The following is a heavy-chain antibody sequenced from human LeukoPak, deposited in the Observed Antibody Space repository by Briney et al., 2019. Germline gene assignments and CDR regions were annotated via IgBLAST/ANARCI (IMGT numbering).Heavy chain of an antibody. CDR3: ARSLRYFDWLAGFDP. J-gene: IGHJ5*02. CDR1: GGSISSYY. Sequence: PSETLSLTCTVSGGSISSYYWSWIRQPPGQGLEWIGYIYYSGSTNYNPSLKIRVTISVDTSKNQFSLKLSSVTAADTAVYYCARSLRYFDWLAGFDPWGQGTLVTVSS. V-gene: IGHV4-59*01. CDR2: IYYSGST. D-gene: IGHD3-9*01.